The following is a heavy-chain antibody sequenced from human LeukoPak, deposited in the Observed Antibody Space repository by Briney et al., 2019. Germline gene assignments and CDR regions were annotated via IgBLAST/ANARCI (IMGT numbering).Heavy chain of an antibody. CDR1: GFTFGSYG. CDR2: ISYDGSNK. Sequence: QPGGSLRLSCAASGFTFGSYGMHWVRQAPGKGLEWVAVISYDGSNKYYADSVKGRFTISRDNSKNTLYLQMNSLRAEDTALYYCAKAYYDSSPYYFDYWGQGTLVTVSS. V-gene: IGHV3-30*18. J-gene: IGHJ4*02. CDR3: AKAYYDSSPYYFDY. D-gene: IGHD3-22*01.